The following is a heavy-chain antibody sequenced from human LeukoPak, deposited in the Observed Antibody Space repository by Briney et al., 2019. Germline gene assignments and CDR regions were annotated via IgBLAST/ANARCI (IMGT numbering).Heavy chain of an antibody. CDR1: GGSISSYY. Sequence: SETLSLTCTVSGGSISSYYWSWIRQPPGKGLEWIGYIYYNGSTNYNPSLKSRVTISVDTSKNQFSLKLSSVTAADTAVYYCARHLGTTDRNSRNYYGMDVWGQGTTVTVSS. D-gene: IGHD1-14*01. CDR3: ARHLGTTDRNSRNYYGMDV. J-gene: IGHJ6*02. V-gene: IGHV4-59*08. CDR2: IYYNGST.